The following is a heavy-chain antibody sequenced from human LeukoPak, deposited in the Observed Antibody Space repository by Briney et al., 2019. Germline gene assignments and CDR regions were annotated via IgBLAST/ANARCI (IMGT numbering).Heavy chain of an antibody. CDR1: GGSISSYY. V-gene: IGHV4-59*01. CDR3: ARRGEHGSYGPDVDY. J-gene: IGHJ4*02. Sequence: SETLSLTCTVSGGSISSYYWSWIRQPPGQGPEWIGYIYYSGSTNYNPSLKSRVTISVDTSKNQFSLKLSSVAAADTAVYYCARRGEHGSYGPDVDYWGQGTLVTVSS. CDR2: IYYSGST. D-gene: IGHD1-26*01.